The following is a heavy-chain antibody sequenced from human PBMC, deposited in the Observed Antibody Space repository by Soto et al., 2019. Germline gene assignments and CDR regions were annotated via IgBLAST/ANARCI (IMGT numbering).Heavy chain of an antibody. V-gene: IGHV3-74*01. Sequence: LRLSCAASGFTFSSYWMHWVRQAPGKGLVWVSRMNSDGSSITYADSVKGRFTISRDSAKNTMYLQVHSLRAEDTAVYYCAREIATTGLYYFDYWGQGTLVTVSS. CDR2: MNSDGSSI. J-gene: IGHJ4*02. CDR1: GFTFSSYW. CDR3: AREIATTGLYYFDY. D-gene: IGHD6-13*01.